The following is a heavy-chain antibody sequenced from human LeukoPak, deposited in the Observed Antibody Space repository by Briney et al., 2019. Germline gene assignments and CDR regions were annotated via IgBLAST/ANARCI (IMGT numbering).Heavy chain of an antibody. D-gene: IGHD3-9*01. CDR1: GGSISSYY. Sequence: KTSETLSLTCTVSGGSISSYYWSWIRQPAGKGLEWIGRIYTSGSTNYNPSLKSRVTMSVDTSKNQFSLKLSSVTAADTAVYYCARERYYDILTDDAFDIWGQGTIVTVSS. V-gene: IGHV4-4*07. CDR2: IYTSGST. J-gene: IGHJ3*02. CDR3: ARERYYDILTDDAFDI.